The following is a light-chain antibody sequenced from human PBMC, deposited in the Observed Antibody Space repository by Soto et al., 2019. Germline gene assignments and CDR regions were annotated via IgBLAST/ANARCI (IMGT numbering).Light chain of an antibody. CDR3: LQYYTFPRT. J-gene: IGKJ1*01. CDR2: WAS. Sequence: DIVLTQSPDSLAVSLGERATINCKSSQGLTYTPTDNIYLGWFQKKPGQPPKMLIYWASTRGSGVPDRFSGSGSGTDFTLTISSLQAEDVAVYYCLQYYTFPRTFGQGTRVEIK. V-gene: IGKV4-1*01. CDR1: QGLTYTPTDNIY.